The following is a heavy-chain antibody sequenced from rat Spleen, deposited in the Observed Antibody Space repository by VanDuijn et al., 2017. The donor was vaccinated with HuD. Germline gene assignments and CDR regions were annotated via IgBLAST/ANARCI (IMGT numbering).Heavy chain of an antibody. V-gene: IGHV3-3*01. Sequence: EVQLQESGPGLVKPSQSLSLTCSVTGYSITSSYRWNWIRKFPGNKLEWMGYINSAGSTNYNPSLRSRISITRDTSKNQFFLQLNSVTTEDTATYYCARQYNEGYYYVMDAWGQGASVTVSS. CDR3: ARQYNEGYYYVMDA. D-gene: IGHD1-5*01. J-gene: IGHJ4*01. CDR2: INSAGST. CDR1: GYSITSSYR.